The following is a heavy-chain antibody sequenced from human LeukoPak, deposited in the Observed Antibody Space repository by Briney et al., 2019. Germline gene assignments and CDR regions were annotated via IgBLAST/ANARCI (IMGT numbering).Heavy chain of an antibody. CDR1: GYTFTGYY. D-gene: IGHD6-13*01. Sequence: ASVKVSCKASGYTFTGYYMHWVRQAPGQGLEWMGWINPNSGGTNYAQKFQGWVTMTRDTSISTAYMELSRLRSDDTAVYYCARGKGTAAGWLYYWGQGTLVTVSS. CDR3: ARGKGTAAGWLYY. CDR2: INPNSGGT. J-gene: IGHJ4*02. V-gene: IGHV1-2*04.